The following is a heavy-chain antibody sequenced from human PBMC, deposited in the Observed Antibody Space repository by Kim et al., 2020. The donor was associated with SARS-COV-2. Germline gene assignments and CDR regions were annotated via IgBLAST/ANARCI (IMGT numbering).Heavy chain of an antibody. Sequence: SETLSLTCTVSGASIGSSSYYWGWLRQPPGKGLEWIGGIYNSGTPDYNPTLKSRVTMSVDTSKNQFSLNLNFVTAADTAVYFCGRHGEGLRRSYIHYWGQGTLVTVSS. CDR2: IYNSGTP. D-gene: IGHD7-27*01. V-gene: IGHV4-39*01. CDR3: GRHGEGLRRSYIHY. CDR1: GASIGSSSYY. J-gene: IGHJ4*02.